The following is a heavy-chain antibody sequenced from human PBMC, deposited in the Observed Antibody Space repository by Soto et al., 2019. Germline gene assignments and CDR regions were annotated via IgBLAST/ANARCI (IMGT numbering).Heavy chain of an antibody. V-gene: IGHV1-24*01. J-gene: IGHJ4*02. CDR2: FDPEDGET. CDR1: GYTLTELS. Sequence: ASVKVSCKVSGYTLTELSMHWVRQAPGKGLEWMGGFDPEDGETIYAQKFQGRVTMTEDTSKDTAYMELGSLRSEDTAVYYCATAPTGDILTGYYPPNYWGQGTLVTVSS. D-gene: IGHD3-9*01. CDR3: ATAPTGDILTGYYPPNY.